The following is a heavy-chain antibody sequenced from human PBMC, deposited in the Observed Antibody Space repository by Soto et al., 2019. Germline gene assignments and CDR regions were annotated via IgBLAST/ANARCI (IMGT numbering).Heavy chain of an antibody. V-gene: IGHV3-48*01. CDR3: ASITVVRGYCSSTSCYPDGEYFQH. J-gene: IGHJ1*01. Sequence: GGSLRLSCAASGFTFSSYSMNWVRQAPGKGLEWVSYISSSSSTIYYADSVKGRFTISRDNAKNSLYLQMNSLRAEDTAVYYCASITVVRGYCSSTSCYPDGEYFQHWGQGTLVTVSS. D-gene: IGHD2-2*01. CDR2: ISSSSSTI. CDR1: GFTFSSYS.